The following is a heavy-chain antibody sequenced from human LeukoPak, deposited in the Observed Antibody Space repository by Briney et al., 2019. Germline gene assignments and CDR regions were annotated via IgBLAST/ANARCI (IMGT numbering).Heavy chain of an antibody. Sequence: ASVTVSFTASVYTFTIYYIHWVRQAPGQGLEWMGIINPSGGSTSNAQKFQGRVTMTSDMSTSTVYMELSSLRSDDTAVYYCASLGSMGSYFDYWGQGTLVTVS. CDR1: VYTFTIYY. CDR3: ASLGSMGSYFDY. CDR2: INPSGGST. V-gene: IGHV1-46*01. D-gene: IGHD2-15*01. J-gene: IGHJ4*02.